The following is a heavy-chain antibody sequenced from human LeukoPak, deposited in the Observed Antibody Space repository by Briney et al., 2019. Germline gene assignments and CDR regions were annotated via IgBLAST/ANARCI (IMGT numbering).Heavy chain of an antibody. CDR1: GYTFTSYY. D-gene: IGHD6-19*01. V-gene: IGHV1-18*04. CDR3: ARDLVVVAGTGFDY. CDR2: ISAYNGNT. Sequence: ASVKVSCKASGYTFTSYYMHWVRQAPGQGLEWMGWISAYNGNTNYAQKLQGRVTMTTDTSTSTAYMELRSLRSDDTAVYYCARDLVVVAGTGFDYWGQGTLVTVSS. J-gene: IGHJ4*02.